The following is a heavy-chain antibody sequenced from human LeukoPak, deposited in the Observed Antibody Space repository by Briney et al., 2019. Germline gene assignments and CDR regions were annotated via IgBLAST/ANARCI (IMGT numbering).Heavy chain of an antibody. J-gene: IGHJ5*02. CDR3: AKDTSSSYNWFDP. V-gene: IGHV3-33*06. D-gene: IGHD6-6*01. Sequence: GGSLRLSCAASGFTFSGYGMHWVRQAPGKGLEWVAVIWYDGSNKYYADSVKGRFTISRDNSKNTLYLQMNSLRAEDTAVYYCAKDTSSSYNWFDPWGQGTLVTVSS. CDR1: GFTFSGYG. CDR2: IWYDGSNK.